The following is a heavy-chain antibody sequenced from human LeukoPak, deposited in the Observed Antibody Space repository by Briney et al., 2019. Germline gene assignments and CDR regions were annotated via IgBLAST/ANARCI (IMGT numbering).Heavy chain of an antibody. CDR2: ISWNSGSI. CDR3: AKGAVAGLFGY. Sequence: GGSLRLSCAASGFTFDDYAMHWVRQAPGKGLEWVSGISWNSGSIGYADSVKGRFTISRDNAKNSLYLQMNSLRAEDTALYYCAKGAVAGLFGYWGQGTLVTVSS. D-gene: IGHD6-19*01. J-gene: IGHJ4*02. CDR1: GFTFDDYA. V-gene: IGHV3-9*01.